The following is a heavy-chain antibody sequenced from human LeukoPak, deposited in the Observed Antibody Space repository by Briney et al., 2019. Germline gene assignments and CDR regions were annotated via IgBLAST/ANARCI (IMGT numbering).Heavy chain of an antibody. CDR2: TYYRSKWYN. CDR1: GDSVSSNSAA. CDR3: ARDPNLWFGEPLGWFDP. Sequence: SQTPSLTCAISGDSVSSNSAAWNWIRQSPSRGLQWLGRTYYRSKWYNDYAVSVKSRITINPDTSKNQFSLQLNSVTPEDTAVYYCARDPNLWFGEPLGWFDPWGQGTLVTVSS. J-gene: IGHJ5*02. D-gene: IGHD3-10*01. V-gene: IGHV6-1*01.